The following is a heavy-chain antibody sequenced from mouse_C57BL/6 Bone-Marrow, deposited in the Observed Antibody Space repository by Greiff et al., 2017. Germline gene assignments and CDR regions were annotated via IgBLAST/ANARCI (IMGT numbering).Heavy chain of an antibody. Sequence: QVQLQQPGAELVMPGASVKLSCKASGYTFTSYWMHWVKQRPGQGLEWIGEIDPSDSYTNYNQKFNGKSTLTVDKSSSTAYMQLSSLTSEDSAVYYGASHSYYYAIDYWGQGTSVTVSS. CDR3: ASHSYYYAIDY. CDR1: GYTFTSYW. V-gene: IGHV1-69*01. J-gene: IGHJ4*01. CDR2: IDPSDSYT.